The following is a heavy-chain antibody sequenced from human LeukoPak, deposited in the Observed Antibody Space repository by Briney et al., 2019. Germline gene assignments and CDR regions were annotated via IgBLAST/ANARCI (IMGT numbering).Heavy chain of an antibody. J-gene: IGHJ4*02. CDR1: GYTFTGYY. CDR3: ARYIAAAGHYYFDY. Sequence: VASVKVSCKASGYTFTGYYMHWVRQAPGQGLEWMGWINPNSGGTNYAQKFQGRVTMTRDTSISTAYMELSRLRSDDTAVYYCARYIAAAGHYYFDYWGQGTLVTVSS. D-gene: IGHD6-13*01. V-gene: IGHV1-2*02. CDR2: INPNSGGT.